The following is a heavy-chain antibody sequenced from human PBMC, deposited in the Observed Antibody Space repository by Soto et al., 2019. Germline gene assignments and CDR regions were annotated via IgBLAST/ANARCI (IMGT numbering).Heavy chain of an antibody. CDR1: GYSFTDYH. Sequence: ASVKVSCKASGYSFTDYHIHWVRQAPGQGLEWLGRINPKSGGTSTAQKFQGWVTMTTDTSISTASMELTRLTSDDTAIYYCARGDSTDSSNGVCSFFYNHDMDVWG. V-gene: IGHV1-2*04. CDR3: ARGDSTDSSNGVCSFFYNHDMDV. D-gene: IGHD2-8*01. J-gene: IGHJ6*02. CDR2: INPKSGGT.